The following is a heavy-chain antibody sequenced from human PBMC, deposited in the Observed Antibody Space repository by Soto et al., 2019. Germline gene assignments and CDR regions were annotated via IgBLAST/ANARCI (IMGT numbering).Heavy chain of an antibody. CDR1: GFTFSSYA. CDR2: ISGSGGST. J-gene: IGHJ4*02. V-gene: IGHV3-23*01. D-gene: IGHD6-13*01. CDR3: AKDLNSRKTLANFDY. Sequence: GSLRLSCAASGFTFSSYAMSWVRQAPGKGLEWVSAISGSGGSTYYADSVKGRFTISRDNSKNTLYLQMNSLRAEDTAVYYCAKDLNSRKTLANFDYWGQGTLVTVSS.